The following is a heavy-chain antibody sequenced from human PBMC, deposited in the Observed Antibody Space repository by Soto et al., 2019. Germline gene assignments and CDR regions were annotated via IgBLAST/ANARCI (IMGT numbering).Heavy chain of an antibody. V-gene: IGHV3-23*01. D-gene: IGHD2-15*01. CDR2: ISGSGGST. J-gene: IGHJ4*02. CDR1: GFTFSSYA. Sequence: GGSLRLSCAASGFTFSSYAMSWVRQAPGKGLEWVSAISGSGGSTYYADSVKGRFTISRDNSKNTLYLQMNSLRAEDTAVYYCAKDPLGYCSGGSCSRDDYWGQGTLVTVSS. CDR3: AKDPLGYCSGGSCSRDDY.